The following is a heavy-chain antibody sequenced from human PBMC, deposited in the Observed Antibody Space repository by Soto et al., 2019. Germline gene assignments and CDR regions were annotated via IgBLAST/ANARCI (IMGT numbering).Heavy chain of an antibody. J-gene: IGHJ4*02. Sequence: QVPLVESGGGLVKPGGSLSLSCAASGFPFSDYYMSWIRQAPVKGLEWVSYIRSRGSTIYYADSVKGRFTISRDNAKNSLYRQMNSLRAEDTAVYYGARRFRDGPPNVWGQGTMVTVSS. D-gene: IGHD3-10*01. CDR2: IRSRGSTI. CDR3: ARRFRDGPPNV. CDR1: GFPFSDYY. V-gene: IGHV3-11*01.